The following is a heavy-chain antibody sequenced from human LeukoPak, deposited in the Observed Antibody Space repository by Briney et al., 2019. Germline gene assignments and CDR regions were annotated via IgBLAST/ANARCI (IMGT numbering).Heavy chain of an antibody. CDR1: GGSISSYY. CDR3: ARGRSSGIAARAYLVY. Sequence: SETLSLTCTVSGGSISSYYWSWIRQPPGKGLEWLGYIYYTGITSYNPSLKSRVTISVDTSKNQFSLKLNSVTAADTAVYYCARGRSSGIAARAYLVYWGQGNLVTVSS. D-gene: IGHD6-6*01. J-gene: IGHJ4*02. V-gene: IGHV4-59*01. CDR2: IYYTGIT.